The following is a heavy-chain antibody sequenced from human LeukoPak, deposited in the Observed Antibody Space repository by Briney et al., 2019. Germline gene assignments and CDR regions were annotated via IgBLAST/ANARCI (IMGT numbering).Heavy chain of an antibody. CDR1: GGSFSGYY. J-gene: IGHJ6*03. CDR2: IYYSGST. CDR3: ARTTEGYVRGPGYSYYYYMDV. V-gene: IGHV4-59*01. Sequence: RTSETLSLTCAVYGGSFSGYYWSWIRQPPGKGLEWIGYIYYSGSTHYNPSLKSRVTISVDTSKNQFSLKLRSVTAADTAVYYCARTTEGYVRGPGYSYYYYMDVWGKGTTVTISS. D-gene: IGHD3-16*01.